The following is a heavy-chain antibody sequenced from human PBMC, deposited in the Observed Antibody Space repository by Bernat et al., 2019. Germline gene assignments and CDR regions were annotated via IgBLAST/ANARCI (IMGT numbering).Heavy chain of an antibody. CDR3: ARDPAGYGSAASWFDP. D-gene: IGHD3-10*01. V-gene: IGHV1-69*08. Sequence: QVQLVQSGAEVKKPGSSVKVSCKASGGTFSSYTISWVRQAPGQGLEWMGRIIPILGIAKYAQKFQGRVTITADKSTSTAYMELSSLRSEDTAVYYCARDPAGYGSAASWFDPWGQGTLVTVSS. CDR1: GGTFSSYT. CDR2: IIPILGIA. J-gene: IGHJ5*02.